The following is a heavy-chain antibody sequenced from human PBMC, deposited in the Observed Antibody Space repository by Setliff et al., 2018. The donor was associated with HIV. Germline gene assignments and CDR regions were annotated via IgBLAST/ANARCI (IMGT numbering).Heavy chain of an antibody. J-gene: IGHJ4*02. CDR2: INPNINPLRGGGGT. Sequence: ASVKVSCKASGYKFTDYYIHWVRQAPGQGLEWVGRINPNINPLRGGGGTNFAQKFQGRVTMTRDTSINTAYMDLSRLTSDDTAVFYCARQGDPVYGGSSGVFDCWGQGTLVTVSS. D-gene: IGHD2-15*01. CDR3: ARQGDPVYGGSSGVFDC. CDR1: GYKFTDYY. V-gene: IGHV1-2*06.